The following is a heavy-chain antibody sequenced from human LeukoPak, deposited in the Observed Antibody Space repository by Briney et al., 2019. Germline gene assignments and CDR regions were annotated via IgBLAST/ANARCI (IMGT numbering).Heavy chain of an antibody. CDR2: ISSSSTI. J-gene: IGHJ4*02. V-gene: IGHV3-48*01. Sequence: GGSLRLSCAASGFTFSSYSMNWVRQAPGKGLEWVSYISSSSTIYYADSVKGRFTISRDNAKNSLYLQMNSLRAEDTAVYYCASYRLTYYYDSSGYTDWGQGTLVTVSS. CDR3: ASYRLTYYYDSSGYTD. CDR1: GFTFSSYS. D-gene: IGHD3-22*01.